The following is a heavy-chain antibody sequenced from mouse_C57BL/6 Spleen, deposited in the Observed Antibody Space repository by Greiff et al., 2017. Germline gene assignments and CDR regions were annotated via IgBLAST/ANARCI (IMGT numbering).Heavy chain of an antibody. CDR3: ARDDYDVNYAMDY. CDR2: ILPGSGST. CDR1: GYTFTGYW. D-gene: IGHD2-4*01. V-gene: IGHV1-9*01. Sequence: VKLVESGAELMKPGASVKLSCKATGYTFTGYWIEWVKQRPGHGLEWIGEILPGSGSTNYNEKFKGKATFTVDTSSNTAYMQLSSLTSEDSAIYYCARDDYDVNYAMDYWGQGTSVTVSS. J-gene: IGHJ4*01.